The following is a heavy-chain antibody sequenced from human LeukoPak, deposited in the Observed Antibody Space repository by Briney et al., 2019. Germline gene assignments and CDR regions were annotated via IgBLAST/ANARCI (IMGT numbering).Heavy chain of an antibody. CDR3: ARRGDSSGWYYFDY. D-gene: IGHD6-19*01. CDR1: GGSISSYY. Sequence: SETLSLTCTVSGGSISSYYWSWIRQPPGKGLEWIGYIYYSGSTYYNPSLKSRVTISVDTSKNQFSLKLSSVTAADTAVYYCARRGDSSGWYYFDYWGQGTLVTVSS. CDR2: IYYSGST. J-gene: IGHJ4*02. V-gene: IGHV4-59*04.